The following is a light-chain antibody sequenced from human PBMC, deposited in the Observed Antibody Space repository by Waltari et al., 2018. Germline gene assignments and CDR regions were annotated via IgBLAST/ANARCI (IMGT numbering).Light chain of an antibody. J-gene: IGKJ1*01. CDR1: QSIGRY. CDR3: QNHERLPAT. Sequence: EIMLTQSPGTLSLSPGERATLSCRASQSIGRYLVWYQQKPGQAPRLLMYVASRRATGIPDRFSGSGSGTDFSLTISRLEPEDFAVYYCQNHERLPATFGQGTKVEIK. CDR2: VAS. V-gene: IGKV3-20*01.